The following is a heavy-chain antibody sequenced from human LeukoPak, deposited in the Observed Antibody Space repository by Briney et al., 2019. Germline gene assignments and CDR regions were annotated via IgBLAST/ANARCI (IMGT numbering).Heavy chain of an antibody. CDR3: ARSKIIKTYYYDSSGYQNAFDI. Sequence: ASVKVSCKASGYTFTGYYMHWVRQAPGQGLEWMGWINPNSGGTNYAQKFQGWVTMTRDTSISTAYMELSRLRSDDTAVYYCARSKIIKTYYYDSSGYQNAFDIWGQGTMVTVSS. CDR1: GYTFTGYY. J-gene: IGHJ3*02. D-gene: IGHD3-22*01. CDR2: INPNSGGT. V-gene: IGHV1-2*04.